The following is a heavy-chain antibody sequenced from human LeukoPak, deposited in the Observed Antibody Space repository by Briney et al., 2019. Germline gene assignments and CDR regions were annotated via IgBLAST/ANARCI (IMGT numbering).Heavy chain of an antibody. CDR1: GGSISSSSYY. V-gene: IGHV4-39*01. Sequence: PSETLSLTCTVSGGSISSSSYYWCWIRQPPGKGLEWFGSIYYSGSTYYNPSLKSRVTISVDTSKNQFSLKLSFVTAADTAVYYCARISGYDYWYFDLWGRGTLVTVSS. CDR2: IYYSGST. D-gene: IGHD5-12*01. J-gene: IGHJ2*01. CDR3: ARISGYDYWYFDL.